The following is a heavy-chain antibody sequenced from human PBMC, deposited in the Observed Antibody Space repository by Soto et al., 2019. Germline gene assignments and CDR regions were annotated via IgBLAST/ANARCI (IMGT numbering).Heavy chain of an antibody. CDR3: ARAFKKSLRGGVAFDY. V-gene: IGHV1-69*01. D-gene: IGHD5-12*01. CDR1: GGTISSFG. Sequence: QVQLVHSGAEVKKPGSSVKVSCTTSGGTISSFGMNWVRQAPGHRLDWMGGIVPIDGSTKYAEKFQGRVTITADASTSQFYMDLSSLRSEDKAVYYWARAFKKSLRGGVAFDYWGQGTLLTVSP. CDR2: IVPIDGST. J-gene: IGHJ4*02.